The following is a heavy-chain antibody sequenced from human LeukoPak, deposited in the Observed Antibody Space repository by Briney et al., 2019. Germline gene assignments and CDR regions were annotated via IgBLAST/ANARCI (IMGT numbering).Heavy chain of an antibody. CDR3: ATSSGWYRYDS. CDR2: VFHTGST. V-gene: IGHV4-4*02. CDR1: GASIIGPKW. Sequence: SGTLSLTCTVSGASIIGPKWWNWVRLSPGKGMEWIGEVFHTGSTHYNPSLRSRVTISVDTSKNQFSLILTSVTAADRAVYYCATSSGWYRYDSWAQGTLATVSS. D-gene: IGHD6-19*01. J-gene: IGHJ4*02.